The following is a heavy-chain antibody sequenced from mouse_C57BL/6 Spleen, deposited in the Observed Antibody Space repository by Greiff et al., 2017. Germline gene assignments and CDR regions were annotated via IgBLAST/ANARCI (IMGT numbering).Heavy chain of an antibody. Sequence: VQLQQPGAELVMPGASVKLSCKASGYTFTSYWMHWVKQRPGQGLEWIGEIDPSDSYTNYNQKFKGKSTLTVDKSSSTAYMQLSSLTSEDSAVYYCARRRGGFDYWGQGTTLTVSS. V-gene: IGHV1-69*01. J-gene: IGHJ2*01. CDR2: IDPSDSYT. D-gene: IGHD1-1*02. CDR1: GYTFTSYW. CDR3: ARRRGGFDY.